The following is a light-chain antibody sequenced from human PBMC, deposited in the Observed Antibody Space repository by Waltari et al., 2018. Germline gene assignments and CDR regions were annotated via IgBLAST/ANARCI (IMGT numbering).Light chain of an antibody. CDR1: RPAVGSYRR. Sequence: QSALTQPPSVSGSPGPSVTISCTGTRPAVGSYRRFSWYQQPPGSAPKVIIYEVNKRPSGVPDRFSGSKSGNTASLTISGLQPEDEADYYCSSYTSSTTLVFGGGTSLTVL. CDR2: EVN. J-gene: IGLJ3*02. V-gene: IGLV2-18*02. CDR3: SSYTSSTTLV.